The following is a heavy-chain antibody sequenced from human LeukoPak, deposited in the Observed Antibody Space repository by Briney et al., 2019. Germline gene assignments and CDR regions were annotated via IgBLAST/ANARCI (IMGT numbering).Heavy chain of an antibody. J-gene: IGHJ4*02. D-gene: IGHD5-12*01. CDR2: INPNSGGT. CDR1: GYTFTGYY. Sequence: GASVKVSCKASGYTFTGYYMHWVRQAPGQGLEWMGWINPNSGGTNYAQKFQGRVTMTRDTSISTAYMELCRLRSDDTAVYYCARPLDQGLRFFNYWGQGTLVTVSS. CDR3: ARPLDQGLRFFNY. V-gene: IGHV1-2*02.